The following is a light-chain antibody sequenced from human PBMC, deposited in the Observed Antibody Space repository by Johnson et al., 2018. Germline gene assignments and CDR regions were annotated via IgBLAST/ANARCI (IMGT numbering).Light chain of an antibody. CDR1: SSNIGNNY. V-gene: IGLV1-51*02. CDR2: ENN. Sequence: QSVLTQPPSVSAAPGQKVTISCSGSSSNIGNNYVSWYQQLPGTAPKLLIYENNKRPSGIPDRFSGSKSGTSATLVITGLHPGDAADYYCGTWDSSLSAVNVFGTGTKVTVL. CDR3: GTWDSSLSAVNV. J-gene: IGLJ1*01.